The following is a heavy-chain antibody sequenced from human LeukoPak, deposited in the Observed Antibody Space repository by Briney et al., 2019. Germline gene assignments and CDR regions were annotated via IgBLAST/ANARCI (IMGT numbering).Heavy chain of an antibody. Sequence: ASVKVSCKASGYTFTSYAVNWVRQAPGQGLEWMGWIDTNTGNPTYAQGFTGRFVFSLDTSVSTAYLQISSLKAEDTAVYYCARDPGYYDSSGYYGKGDYWGQGTLVTVSS. CDR1: GYTFTSYA. V-gene: IGHV7-4-1*02. J-gene: IGHJ4*02. CDR3: ARDPGYYDSSGYYGKGDY. CDR2: IDTNTGNP. D-gene: IGHD3-22*01.